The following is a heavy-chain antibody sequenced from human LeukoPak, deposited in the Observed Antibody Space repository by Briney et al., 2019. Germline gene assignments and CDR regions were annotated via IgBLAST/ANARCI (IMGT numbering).Heavy chain of an antibody. D-gene: IGHD3-22*01. Sequence: GGSLRLSCAASGFTFSSYGMHWVRQAPGKGLEWVAFIRYDGSNKYYADSVKGRFTISRDNSKNTLYLQMNSLTAEDTAVYYCAKDVHYYYDSSGFDYWGQGTLVTVSS. CDR2: IRYDGSNK. V-gene: IGHV3-30*02. J-gene: IGHJ4*02. CDR3: AKDVHYYYDSSGFDY. CDR1: GFTFSSYG.